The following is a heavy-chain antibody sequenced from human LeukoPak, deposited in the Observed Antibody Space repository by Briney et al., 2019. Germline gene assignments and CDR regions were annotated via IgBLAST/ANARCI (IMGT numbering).Heavy chain of an antibody. V-gene: IGHV3-74*01. J-gene: IGHJ4*02. CDR2: IKSDGSDT. CDR3: ARGYSSGLHFDY. Sequence: GGSLRLSCAASGFTLSSYWMHWVRQVPGKGLVWVSRIKSDGSDTRYAGSVKGRFTISRDNAKNTLYLQMNSLRAEDTAVYYCARGYSSGLHFDYWGQGTLVTVSS. D-gene: IGHD6-19*01. CDR1: GFTLSSYW.